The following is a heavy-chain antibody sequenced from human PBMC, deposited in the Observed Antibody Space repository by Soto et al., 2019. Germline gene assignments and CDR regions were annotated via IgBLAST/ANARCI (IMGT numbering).Heavy chain of an antibody. CDR3: ARDTNGLSY. CDR1: GFTFSNHR. V-gene: IGHV3-74*01. Sequence: EVQLVESGGGLVQPGGSLRLSCAASGFTFSNHRMHWVRQVPGKGLVWVSCIESDGSRTSYADSVKGRITISRDNAKNTVYLQMTSLRVDDTAVYYCARDTNGLSYWGQGTLVTVSS. CDR2: IESDGSRT. D-gene: IGHD2-8*01. J-gene: IGHJ4*02.